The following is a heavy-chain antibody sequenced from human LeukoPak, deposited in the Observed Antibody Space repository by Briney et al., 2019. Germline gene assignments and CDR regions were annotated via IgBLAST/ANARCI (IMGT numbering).Heavy chain of an antibody. CDR3: ASQARSSTSSFDY. CDR2: IYYSGST. CDR1: GGSISSYY. Sequence: KTSETLSLTCTVSGGSISSYYWSWIRQPPGKGLEWIGYIYYSGSTNYNPSLKSRVTISVDTSKNQFSLKLSSVTAADTAVYYCASQARSSTSSFDYWGQGTLVTVSS. D-gene: IGHD2-2*01. J-gene: IGHJ4*02. V-gene: IGHV4-59*01.